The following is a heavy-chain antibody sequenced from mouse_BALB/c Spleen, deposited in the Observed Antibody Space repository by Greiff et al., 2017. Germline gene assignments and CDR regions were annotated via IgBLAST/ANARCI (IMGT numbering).Heavy chain of an antibody. D-gene: IGHD1-1*01. CDR3: ARALLLRFYAMDY. Sequence: DVKLVESGGGLVKPGGSLKLSCAASGFTFSDYYMYWVRQTPEKRLEWVATISDGGSYTYYPDSVKGRFTISRDNAKNNLYLQMSSLKSEDTAMYYCARALLLRFYAMDYWGQGTSVTVSS. J-gene: IGHJ4*01. V-gene: IGHV5-4*02. CDR2: ISDGGSYT. CDR1: GFTFSDYY.